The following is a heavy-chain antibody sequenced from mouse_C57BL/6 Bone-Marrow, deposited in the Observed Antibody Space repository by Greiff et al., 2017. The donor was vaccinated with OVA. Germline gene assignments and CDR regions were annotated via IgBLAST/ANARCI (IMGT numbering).Heavy chain of an antibody. Sequence: EVQLVESGGGLVKPGGSLKLSCAASGFTFSDYGMHWVRQAPEKGLEWVAYISSGSSTIYYADTVKGRFTISRDNAKNTLFLQMTSLRSEDTAMYYCAREDYYSNFHWYFDVWGTGTTVTVSS. CDR1: GFTFSDYG. V-gene: IGHV5-17*01. J-gene: IGHJ1*03. D-gene: IGHD2-5*01. CDR3: AREDYYSNFHWYFDV. CDR2: ISSGSSTI.